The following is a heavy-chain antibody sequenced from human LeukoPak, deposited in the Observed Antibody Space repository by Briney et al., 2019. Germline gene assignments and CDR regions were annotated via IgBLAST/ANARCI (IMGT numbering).Heavy chain of an antibody. CDR3: TRVMRSWVVGATDFDY. D-gene: IGHD1-26*01. V-gene: IGHV3-49*04. Sequence: GGSLRLSCAASGFTFSSYAMSWVRQAPGKGLEWVGFIRSKAYGGTTEYAASVKGRFTISRDDSKSIAYLQMNSLKTEDTAVYYCTRVMRSWVVGATDFDYWGQGTLVTVSS. CDR2: IRSKAYGGTT. J-gene: IGHJ4*02. CDR1: GFTFSSYA.